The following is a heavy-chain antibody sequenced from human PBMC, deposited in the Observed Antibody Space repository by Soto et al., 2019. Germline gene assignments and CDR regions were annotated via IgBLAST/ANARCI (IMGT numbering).Heavy chain of an antibody. CDR2: IIPIFGTA. J-gene: IGHJ5*02. D-gene: IGHD2-2*01. V-gene: IGHV1-69*06. CDR1: GGTFSSYA. CDR3: ARDAEDIVVVPAAGLTDWFDP. Sequence: SVKVSCKASGGTFSSYAISWVRQAPGQGLEWMGGIIPIFGTANYAQKFQGRVTITADKSTSTAYMELSSLRSEDTAVYYCARDAEDIVVVPAAGLTDWFDPWGQGALVTVSS.